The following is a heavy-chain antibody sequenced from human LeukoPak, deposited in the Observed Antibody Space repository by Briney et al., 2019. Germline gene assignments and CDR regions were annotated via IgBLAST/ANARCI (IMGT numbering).Heavy chain of an antibody. V-gene: IGHV3-30*02. J-gene: IGHJ4*02. Sequence: GGSLRLSCAASGFTFSSYGMHWVRQAPGKGLDWVAFIRYDGSNEYYADSVKGRFTISRDNSRNTLYLRMNSLRAEDTAVYYCAKAYSSSWYSGASDYWGQGTLVTVSS. CDR3: AKAYSSSWYSGASDY. CDR2: IRYDGSNE. CDR1: GFTFSSYG. D-gene: IGHD6-13*01.